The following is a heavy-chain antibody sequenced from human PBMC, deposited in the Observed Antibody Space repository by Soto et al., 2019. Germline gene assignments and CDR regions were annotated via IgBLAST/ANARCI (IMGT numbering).Heavy chain of an antibody. CDR1: GYTFTSYY. D-gene: IGHD3-10*01. CDR3: ARDIVLLWFGEPSYDYGMDV. J-gene: IGHJ6*02. CDR2: INPSGGST. V-gene: IGHV1-46*01. Sequence: GASVKVSCKASGYTFTSYYMHWVRQAPGQGLEWMGIINPSGGSTSYAQKFPGRVTMTRDTSTSTVYMELSSLRSEDTAVYYCARDIVLLWFGEPSYDYGMDVWGQGTTVTVSS.